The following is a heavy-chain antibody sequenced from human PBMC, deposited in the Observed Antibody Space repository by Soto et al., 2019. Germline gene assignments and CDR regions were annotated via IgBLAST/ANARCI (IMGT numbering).Heavy chain of an antibody. CDR3: AREPALEDHCSGGSCNANNWFDP. J-gene: IGHJ5*02. CDR1: GGSISSGGYY. Sequence: PSETLSLTCTVSGGSISSGGYYWSWIRQHPGKGLEWIGYIYYSGSTYYKPSLKSRVTISVDTSKNQFSLKLSSVTAADTAVYYCAREPALEDHCSGGSCNANNWFDPWGQGTLVTVSS. D-gene: IGHD2-15*01. CDR2: IYYSGST. V-gene: IGHV4-31*03.